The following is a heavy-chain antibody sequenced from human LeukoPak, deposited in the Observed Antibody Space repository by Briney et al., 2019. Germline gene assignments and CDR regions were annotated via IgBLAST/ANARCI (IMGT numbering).Heavy chain of an antibody. Sequence: GGSLRLSCAASGFTFGSYWMSWVRQAPGKGLEWVANIKQDGSEKYYVDSVKGRFTISRDNAKNSLYLQMNSLRAEDTAVYYCAREETYGSGSYGPWRALDYWGQGTLVTVSS. CDR1: GFTFGSYW. V-gene: IGHV3-7*03. CDR2: IKQDGSEK. D-gene: IGHD3-10*01. J-gene: IGHJ4*02. CDR3: AREETYGSGSYGPWRALDY.